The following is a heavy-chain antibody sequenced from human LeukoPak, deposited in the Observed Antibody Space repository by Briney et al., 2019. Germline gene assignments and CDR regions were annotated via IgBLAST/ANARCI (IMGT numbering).Heavy chain of an antibody. D-gene: IGHD4-17*01. CDR3: ANSGFYGDYSWYFDY. V-gene: IGHV3-23*01. CDR2: ISGSGGST. Sequence: GGSLRLSCAASGFTFSSYAMSWVRQAPGKGLEWVSAISGSGGSTYYADPVKGRFTISRDNSKNTLYLQMNSLRVEDTAVYYCANSGFYGDYSWYFDYWGQGTLVTVSS. J-gene: IGHJ4*02. CDR1: GFTFSSYA.